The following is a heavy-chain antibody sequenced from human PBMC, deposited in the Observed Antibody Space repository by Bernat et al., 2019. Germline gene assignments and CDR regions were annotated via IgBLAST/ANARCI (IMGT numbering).Heavy chain of an antibody. Sequence: EVQLVESGGGLVQPGGSLRLSCAVSGFTFSSYSMNWVRQAPGKGLEWVSSISSSSSYVYYADSVKGRFTISRDNAKNSLYLQMNSLRDEDTAVYYCARDSSSAFYYYGMDVWGQGTTVTVSS. CDR3: ARDSSSAFYYYGMDV. CDR1: GFTFSSYS. J-gene: IGHJ6*02. CDR2: ISSSSSYV. D-gene: IGHD6-6*01. V-gene: IGHV3-21*01.